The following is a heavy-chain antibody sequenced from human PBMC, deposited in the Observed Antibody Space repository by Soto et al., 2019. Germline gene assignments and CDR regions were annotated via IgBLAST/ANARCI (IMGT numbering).Heavy chain of an antibody. Sequence: QVQLQESGPGLVKPSETLSLTCTVSGGSISSYYWSWIRQPPGKGLEWIGYIYYSGSTNYNPSLKSRVTISVDTSKNRFSLKLSSVTAADTAVYYCARSYRRYCSGGSCYSYYYYYMDVWGKGNTVTVSS. D-gene: IGHD2-15*01. J-gene: IGHJ6*03. CDR3: ARSYRRYCSGGSCYSYYYYYMDV. V-gene: IGHV4-59*01. CDR1: GGSISSYY. CDR2: IYYSGST.